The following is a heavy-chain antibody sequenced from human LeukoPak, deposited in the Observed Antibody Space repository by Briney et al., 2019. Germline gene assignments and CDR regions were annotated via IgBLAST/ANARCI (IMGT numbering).Heavy chain of an antibody. CDR3: ARGYFDP. CDR1: GFTFSSYG. CDR2: IWYDGSNK. V-gene: IGHV3-33*01. Sequence: PGGSLILSCAASGFTFSSYGMHRVRQAPGKGLEWVAVIWYDGSNKYYADSVKGRFTISRDNSKNTLHLQMNSLRAEDTAVYYCARGYFDPWGQGTLVTVSS. J-gene: IGHJ5*02. D-gene: IGHD5-18*01.